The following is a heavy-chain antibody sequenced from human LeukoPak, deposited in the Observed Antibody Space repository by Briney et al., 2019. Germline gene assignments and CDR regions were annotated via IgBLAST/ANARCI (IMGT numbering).Heavy chain of an antibody. V-gene: IGHV3-48*04. Sequence: GGSLRLSCAASGFTFSSYSMNWVRQAPGKGLEWVSYISSSSSTIYYSDSVKGRFTIYRDNAKNSLYLQMQSMRAEDTAVYYCARGQKKRITMVRGAPGVDYWGQGTLVTVSS. CDR2: ISSSSSTI. J-gene: IGHJ4*02. D-gene: IGHD3-10*01. CDR3: ARGQKKRITMVRGAPGVDY. CDR1: GFTFSSYS.